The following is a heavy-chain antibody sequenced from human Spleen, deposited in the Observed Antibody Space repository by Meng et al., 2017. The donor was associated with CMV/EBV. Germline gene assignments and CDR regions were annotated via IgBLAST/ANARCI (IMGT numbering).Heavy chain of an antibody. CDR1: GFTFGSYA. D-gene: IGHD3-10*01. J-gene: IGHJ5*02. V-gene: IGHV3-23*01. CDR3: AKDTLVWGILWFDP. CDR2: IIGSRDST. Sequence: ASGFTFGSYAMTWVRQAPGRGLEWVSSIIGSRDSTYYVESVKGRFTISRGNSKNTLYLQMTSLRAEDTAIYFCAKDTLVWGILWFDPRGQGTLVTVSS.